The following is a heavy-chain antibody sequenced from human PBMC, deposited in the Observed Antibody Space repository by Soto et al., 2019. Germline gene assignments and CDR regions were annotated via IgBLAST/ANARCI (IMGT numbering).Heavy chain of an antibody. V-gene: IGHV4-31*03. CDR3: ARVLTTVYFDY. J-gene: IGHJ4*02. CDR2: IYYSGRT. Sequence: SETLSHTCTVSGGSISSGGYYWSWIRQHPGKVLEWIGYIYYSGRTYYNTSLKSRVTISVDTSKNQFSLKLSSVTAADTAVYYCARVLTTVYFDYWGQGTLVTVSS. D-gene: IGHD4-17*01. CDR1: GGSISSGGYY.